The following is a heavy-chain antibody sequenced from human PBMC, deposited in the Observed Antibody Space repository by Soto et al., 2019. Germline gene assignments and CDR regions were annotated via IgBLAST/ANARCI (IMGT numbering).Heavy chain of an antibody. Sequence: SETLSLTCTVSGCSVSTYYWSWIRPPPGKRLEWIGYIYYSGSTNYNPSLKSRVTISVDTSKNQFSLKLSSVTAADTAVYYCARAGTTMVRGVISGWFDPWGQGTLVTVSS. V-gene: IGHV4-59*02. CDR1: GCSVSTYY. CDR3: ARAGTTMVRGVISGWFDP. D-gene: IGHD3-10*01. CDR2: IYYSGST. J-gene: IGHJ5*02.